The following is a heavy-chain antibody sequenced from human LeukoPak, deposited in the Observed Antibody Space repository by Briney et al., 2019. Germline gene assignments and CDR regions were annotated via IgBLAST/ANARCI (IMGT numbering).Heavy chain of an antibody. CDR2: IYSGGST. J-gene: IGHJ4*02. CDR3: ARVQDDYVWGSYRQHFLYYFDY. CDR1: GFTASSNY. V-gene: IGHV3-66*01. Sequence: GGSLRLSCAASGFTASSNYMSWVRQAPGKRLEWVSVIYSGGSTYYADSVKGRFTISRDNSKNTLYLQMNSLRAEDTAVYYCARVQDDYVWGSYRQHFLYYFDYWGQGTLVTVSS. D-gene: IGHD3-16*02.